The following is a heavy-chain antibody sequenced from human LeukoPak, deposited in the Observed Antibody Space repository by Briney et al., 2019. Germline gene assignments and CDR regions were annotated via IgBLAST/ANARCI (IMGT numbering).Heavy chain of an antibody. CDR2: LYSDGST. CDR3: AKVVAGNIDYYFDY. Sequence: GGSLRLTCAASGFTVSSNYMSWVRQAPGKGLEWVSVLYSDGSTYYADSVKGRFTISRDNSKNTLYLQMSNLRVEHTAVYYCAKVVAGNIDYYFDYWGQGILVAVSS. D-gene: IGHD2/OR15-2a*01. V-gene: IGHV3-53*01. CDR1: GFTVSSNY. J-gene: IGHJ4*02.